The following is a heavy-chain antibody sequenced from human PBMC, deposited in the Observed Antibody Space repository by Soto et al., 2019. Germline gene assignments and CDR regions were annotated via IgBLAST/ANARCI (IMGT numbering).Heavy chain of an antibody. J-gene: IGHJ6*04. CDR3: HRQRGVDV. V-gene: IGHV3-30*03. CDR2: ISDDGNNR. Sequence: PGGSLRLSCAASGFIFSKYAMHWVRQAPGKGLEWVAVISDDGNNRYYGDSVKGRFTISRDISKSMLYLQMNSLRTEDTAVYYCHRQRGVDVWGEGIQVTVCS. CDR1: GFIFSKYA.